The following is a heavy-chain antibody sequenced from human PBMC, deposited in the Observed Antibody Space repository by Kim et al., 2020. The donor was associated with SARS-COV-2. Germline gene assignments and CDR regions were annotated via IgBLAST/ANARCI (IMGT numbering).Heavy chain of an antibody. CDR2: IIPIFGIA. J-gene: IGHJ4*02. Sequence: SVKVSCKASGGTFSSYAISWVRQAPGQGLEWMGRIIPIFGIANYAQKFQGRVTITADKSTSTAYLELSSLRSEDTAVYYCARGADCSSTSCYHFDYCGQ. CDR3: ARGADCSSTSCYHFDY. CDR1: GGTFSSYA. V-gene: IGHV1-69*04. D-gene: IGHD2-2*01.